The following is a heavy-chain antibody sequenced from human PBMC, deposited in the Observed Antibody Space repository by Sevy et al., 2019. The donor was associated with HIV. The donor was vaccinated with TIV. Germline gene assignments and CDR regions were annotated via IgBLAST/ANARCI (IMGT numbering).Heavy chain of an antibody. CDR1: GFTFSSYS. J-gene: IGHJ4*02. CDR2: ISSSSSTI. CDR3: EREPFGMAAAGTYDY. D-gene: IGHD6-13*01. Sequence: GGSLRLSCAASGFTFSSYSMNWVRQAPGKGLEWVSYISSSSSTIYYADSVKGRFTISRDNAKNSLYLQMNSLRDEDTAVYYCEREPFGMAAAGTYDYWGQGTLVTVSS. V-gene: IGHV3-48*02.